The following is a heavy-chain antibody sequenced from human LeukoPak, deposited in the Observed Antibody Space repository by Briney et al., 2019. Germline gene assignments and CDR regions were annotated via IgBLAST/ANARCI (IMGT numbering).Heavy chain of an antibody. V-gene: IGHV3-21*01. Sequence: GGSLRLSCAASGFTFSNYGMNWVRQAPGKGLEWVSSISSSGTYIYYADSMKGRFTVSRDNAKNSLYLQMDSLRAEDMAVYYCARPRGWERRWYFDLWGRGTLVTVSS. CDR3: ARPRGWERRWYFDL. CDR1: GFTFSNYG. CDR2: ISSSGTYI. D-gene: IGHD1-26*01. J-gene: IGHJ2*01.